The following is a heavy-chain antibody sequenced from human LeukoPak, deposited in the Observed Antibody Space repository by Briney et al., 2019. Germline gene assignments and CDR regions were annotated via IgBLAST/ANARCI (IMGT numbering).Heavy chain of an antibody. CDR2: IRYDGSNK. CDR3: AKDPPRFGVVIKNWFDP. Sequence: GGSLRLSCAASGFTFSSYGMHWVRQAPGKALVWVAFIRYDGSNKYYADSVKGRFTISRDNSKNTLYLQMNSLRAEDTAVYYCAKDPPRFGVVIKNWFDPWGQGTLVTVSS. CDR1: GFTFSSYG. V-gene: IGHV3-30*02. J-gene: IGHJ5*02. D-gene: IGHD3-3*01.